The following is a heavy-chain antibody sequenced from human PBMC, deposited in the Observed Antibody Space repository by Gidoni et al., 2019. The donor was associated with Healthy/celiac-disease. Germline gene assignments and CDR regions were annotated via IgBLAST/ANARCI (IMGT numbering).Heavy chain of an antibody. CDR1: GCTFRRYG. CDR2: ISYDGSNK. V-gene: IGHV3-30*18. Sequence: QVQLVESGGGVVQPGRSLRPSCAASGCTFRRYGMHWVRQAPGKGLEWVAVISYDGSNKYYADSVKGRFTISRDNSKNTLYLQMNSLRAEDTAVYYCAKDRTGGGATTYFDYWGQGTLVTVSS. J-gene: IGHJ4*02. D-gene: IGHD1-26*01. CDR3: AKDRTGGGATTYFDY.